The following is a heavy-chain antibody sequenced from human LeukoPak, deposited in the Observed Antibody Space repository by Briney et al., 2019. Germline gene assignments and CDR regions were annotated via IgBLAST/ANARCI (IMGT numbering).Heavy chain of an antibody. CDR1: GYTFTSYD. J-gene: IGHJ4*02. CDR2: IIPILGIA. D-gene: IGHD6-19*01. Sequence: GASVKVSCKASGYTFTSYDISWVRQAPGQGLEWMGRIIPILGIANYAQKFQGRVTITADKSTSTAYMELSSLRSEDTAVYYCARTKDSSGWYTGYWGQGTLVTVSS. CDR3: ARTKDSSGWYTGY. V-gene: IGHV1-69*04.